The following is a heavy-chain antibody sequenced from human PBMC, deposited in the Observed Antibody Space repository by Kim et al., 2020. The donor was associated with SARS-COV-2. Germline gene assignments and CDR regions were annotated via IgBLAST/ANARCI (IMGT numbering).Heavy chain of an antibody. V-gene: IGHV3-30*03. CDR1: LFTFSSHV. J-gene: IGHJ5*02. D-gene: IGHD1-26*01. Sequence: GGSLRLSCAASLFTFSSHVMHWVRQAPGKGLEWVALISYEGSTQKYTDSVKGRFTVSRDNSKNTLFLQMNSLRPEDTAVYYCARNLVGDTDLGPWGQGTLVTVSS. CDR3: ARNLVGDTDLGP. CDR2: ISYEGSTQ.